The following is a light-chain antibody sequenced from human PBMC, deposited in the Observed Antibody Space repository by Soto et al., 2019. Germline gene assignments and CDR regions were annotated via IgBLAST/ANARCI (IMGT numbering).Light chain of an antibody. J-gene: IGKJ4*01. CDR2: AAS. CDR1: QSVSSN. V-gene: IGKV3-15*01. Sequence: EVLMTQSPATLSVSLGDRATLSCRASQSVSSNLAWYQQTPGQGPRLLIYAASTRDTGIPARFSGSGSGTEFTLTISSLQSEDFEVYSCQQYNNWPLTFGGGTKVDIK. CDR3: QQYNNWPLT.